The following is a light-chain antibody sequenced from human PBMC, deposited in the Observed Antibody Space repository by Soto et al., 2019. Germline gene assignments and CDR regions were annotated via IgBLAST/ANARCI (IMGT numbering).Light chain of an antibody. J-gene: IGKJ2*01. Sequence: EVVMTQSPATLSVSPGERATLSCRASQRVSSNLAWYQQKPGQAPRLLIYGASTRATGLPARFSRSGSGTEFTLTISSLQSEDFAVYYCQQYNNWPYTFGQGTKLDIK. CDR3: QQYNNWPYT. V-gene: IGKV3-15*01. CDR1: QRVSSN. CDR2: GAS.